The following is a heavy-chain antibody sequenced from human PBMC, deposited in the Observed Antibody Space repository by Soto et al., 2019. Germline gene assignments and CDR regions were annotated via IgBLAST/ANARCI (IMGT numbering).Heavy chain of an antibody. D-gene: IGHD3-22*01. Sequence: PGGSLRLSCAASGFTFSSYWMSWVRQAPGKGLEWVANIKQDGSEKYYVDSVKGRFTISRDNAKNSLYLQMNSLRAEDTAVYYCARVFYESSGYYYGGDAFDIWGQGTMVTVSS. CDR1: GFTFSSYW. V-gene: IGHV3-7*03. CDR2: IKQDGSEK. J-gene: IGHJ3*02. CDR3: ARVFYESSGYYYGGDAFDI.